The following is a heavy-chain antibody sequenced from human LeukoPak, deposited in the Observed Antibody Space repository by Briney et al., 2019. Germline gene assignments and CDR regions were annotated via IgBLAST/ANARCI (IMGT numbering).Heavy chain of an antibody. CDR2: IYYSGST. J-gene: IGHJ4*02. Sequence: PSETLSLNCTVSGGSISSYYWSWIRQPPGKGLEWIGYIYYSGSTNYNPSLKSPVTISVDTSKNQFSLKLSSVTAADTAVYYCARDDSSGYPAYWGQGTLVTVSS. CDR1: GGSISSYY. CDR3: ARDDSSGYPAY. V-gene: IGHV4-59*01. D-gene: IGHD3-22*01.